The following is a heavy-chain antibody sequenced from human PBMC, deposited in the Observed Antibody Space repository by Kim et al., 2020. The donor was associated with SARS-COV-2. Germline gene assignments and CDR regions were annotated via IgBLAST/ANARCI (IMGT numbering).Heavy chain of an antibody. CDR3: ARRRWELPNDY. CDR2: T. D-gene: IGHD1-26*01. V-gene: IGHV4-39*01. J-gene: IGHJ4*02. Sequence: TYYNPSLKSRVTISVDTSKNRFSLKLSSVTAADTAVYYCARRRWELPNDYWGQGTLVTVSS.